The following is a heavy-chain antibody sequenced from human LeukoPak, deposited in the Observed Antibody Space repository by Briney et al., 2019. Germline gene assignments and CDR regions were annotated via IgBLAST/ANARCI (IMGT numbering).Heavy chain of an antibody. CDR2: TSAHNVNT. CDR3: ARGVLAVSSIPRAFDI. J-gene: IGHJ3*02. V-gene: IGHV1-18*01. Sequence: ASVKVSCKASGYNFLNYDITWVRQAPRQGREWLGWTSAHNVNTKYAQKFQGRVTMTTDTSASTAYLELRSLTYDDTAVYYCARGVLAVSSIPRAFDIWGQGTTVTVS. CDR1: GYNFLNYD. D-gene: IGHD6-19*01.